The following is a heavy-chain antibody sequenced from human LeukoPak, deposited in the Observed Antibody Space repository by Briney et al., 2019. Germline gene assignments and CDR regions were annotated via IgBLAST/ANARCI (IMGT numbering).Heavy chain of an antibody. CDR1: GFTFSSYA. Sequence: GGSLRLSCAASGFTFSSYAMHWVRQAPGKGLEWVAVISYDGSNKYYADSVKGRFTISRDNSKNTLYLQMTSLTAEDTAVYYCARDRGWLLNIYFDYWGQGTLVTVSS. D-gene: IGHD3-22*01. CDR2: ISYDGSNK. CDR3: ARDRGWLLNIYFDY. V-gene: IGHV3-30-3*01. J-gene: IGHJ4*02.